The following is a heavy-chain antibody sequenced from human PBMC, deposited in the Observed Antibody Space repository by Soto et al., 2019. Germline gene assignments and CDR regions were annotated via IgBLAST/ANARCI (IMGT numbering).Heavy chain of an antibody. D-gene: IGHD6-19*01. J-gene: IGHJ4*02. CDR2: ISYDGSNK. Sequence: GGSLRLSCAASGFTFSSYAMHWVRQAPGKGLEWVAVISYDGSNKYYADSVKGRFTISRDNSKNTLYLQMNSLRAEDTAVYYCATGSIAVAAPDYWGQGTLVTVSS. CDR1: GFTFSSYA. V-gene: IGHV3-30-3*01. CDR3: ATGSIAVAAPDY.